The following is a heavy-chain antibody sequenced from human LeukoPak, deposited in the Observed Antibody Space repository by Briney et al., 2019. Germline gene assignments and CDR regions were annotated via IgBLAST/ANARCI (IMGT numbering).Heavy chain of an antibody. Sequence: GGSLRLSCVASGFTFTDYYMSRIRQAPGKGLEWLSYISSSGSSTYYADSVKGRFTISRDNAKNSLYPQMNSLRAEDTAVYYCARDWYFDYWGQGTLVTVSS. V-gene: IGHV3-11*01. CDR2: ISSSGSST. J-gene: IGHJ4*02. CDR3: ARDWYFDY. CDR1: GFTFTDYY.